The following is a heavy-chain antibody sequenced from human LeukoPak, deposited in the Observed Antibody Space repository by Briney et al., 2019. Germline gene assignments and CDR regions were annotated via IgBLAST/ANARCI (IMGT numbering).Heavy chain of an antibody. Sequence: PGGSLRLSCATSGFTFSNYWMSWVRRAPGKGLEWVANIRQDGSDKYYVDSVKGRFTISRDNAKNSLYLQMNSLRAEDTAVYYCARDGPLRSHGAFDIWGQGAMVTVSS. CDR3: ARDGPLRSHGAFDI. J-gene: IGHJ3*02. D-gene: IGHD4-17*01. CDR1: GFTFSNYW. V-gene: IGHV3-7*01. CDR2: IRQDGSDK.